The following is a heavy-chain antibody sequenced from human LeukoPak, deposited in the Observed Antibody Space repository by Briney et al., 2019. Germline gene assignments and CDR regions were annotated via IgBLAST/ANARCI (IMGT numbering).Heavy chain of an antibody. CDR3: ARDITMVRGVLGY. J-gene: IGHJ4*02. D-gene: IGHD3-10*01. Sequence: GGSLRLSCAASGFTFSSYEMNWVRQAPGKGLEWVSYISSSGSTIYYADSVKGRFTISRDNAKNSLYLQMNSLRAEDTAVYYCARDITMVRGVLGYWSQGTLVTVSS. CDR2: ISSSGSTI. V-gene: IGHV3-48*03. CDR1: GFTFSSYE.